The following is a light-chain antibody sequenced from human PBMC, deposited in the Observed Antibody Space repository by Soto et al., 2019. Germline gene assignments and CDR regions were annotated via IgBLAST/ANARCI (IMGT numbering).Light chain of an antibody. CDR1: QSIGKH. V-gene: IGKV1-39*01. CDR2: AAS. CDR3: QQGYSSPAT. J-gene: IGKJ5*01. Sequence: DIQMTQSTSVLSASVGDRVTITCRASQSIGKHLNWYQQKPGKAPKFLIYAASTLQSGVPSRFTGSGSGTDFTLTVNSLQAEDFATYYCQQGYSSPATFGQGTRLEIK.